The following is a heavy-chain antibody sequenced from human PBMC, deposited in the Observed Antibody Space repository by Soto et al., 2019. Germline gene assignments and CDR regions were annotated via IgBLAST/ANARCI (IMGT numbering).Heavy chain of an antibody. CDR3: ARFGAYGSH. D-gene: IGHD3-10*01. Sequence: QVQLEPSGGEVKIPGASVRVSCTASGYAFTSYGISWVRQAPGQGLEWMGRISPGDGDTYYAQKFQGRLTMTTDTSTSTVYMDLRSLTSDDTATYFCARFGAYGSHWGQGTLVTVSS. CDR2: ISPGDGDT. CDR1: GYAFTSYG. J-gene: IGHJ4*02. V-gene: IGHV1-18*01.